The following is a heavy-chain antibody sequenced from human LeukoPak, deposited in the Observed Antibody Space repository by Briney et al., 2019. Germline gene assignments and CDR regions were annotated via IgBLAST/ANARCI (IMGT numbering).Heavy chain of an antibody. CDR1: GFAFSAYG. J-gene: IGHJ4*02. Sequence: GGSLRLSCAASGFAFSAYGMHWFRQAPAKGREWGAFLSYDGTNGYYAGSVKGRLTISRDNSKNTLDLQMNSLRAEDTAVYYCAKGLNSGWYGQSFDLWGQGTLVTVSS. V-gene: IGHV3-30*18. CDR2: LSYDGTNG. CDR3: AKGLNSGWYGQSFDL. D-gene: IGHD6-19*01.